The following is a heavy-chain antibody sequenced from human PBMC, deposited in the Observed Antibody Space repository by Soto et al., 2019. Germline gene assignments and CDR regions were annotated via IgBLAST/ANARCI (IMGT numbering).Heavy chain of an antibody. Sequence: ASVKVSCKASGDTFTDYYIHWVRQAPGQGLEWMGTVNPSGGHTTYAQHFLGRVTMTRDTSTSTLYMELTSLTSEDTAVYYGERGGILGVVTAALDYWGQGTLVTVP. CDR1: GDTFTDYY. V-gene: IGHV1-46*01. CDR3: ERGGILGVVTAALDY. D-gene: IGHD3-3*01. CDR2: VNPSGGHT. J-gene: IGHJ4*02.